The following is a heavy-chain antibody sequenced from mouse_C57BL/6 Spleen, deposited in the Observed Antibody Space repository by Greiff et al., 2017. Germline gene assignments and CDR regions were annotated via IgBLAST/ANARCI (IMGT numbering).Heavy chain of an antibody. CDR3: ARSRYYVSSSAD. J-gene: IGHJ3*01. CDR1: GYTFTSDW. Sequence: QVKLQQPGTELVKPGASVKLSCKASGYTFTSDWMHWVKQRPGQGLEWIGNINPSNGGTNYNEKFKSKATLTLDKSSSTAYMQLSSLTSEDSAVYYCARSRYYVSSSADWGQVALVTVSA. V-gene: IGHV1-53*01. CDR2: INPSNGGT. D-gene: IGHD1-1*01.